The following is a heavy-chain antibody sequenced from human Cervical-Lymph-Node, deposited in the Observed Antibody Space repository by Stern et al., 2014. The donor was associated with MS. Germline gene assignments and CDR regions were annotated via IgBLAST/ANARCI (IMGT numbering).Heavy chain of an antibody. V-gene: IGHV3-53*04. CDR2: IYSGGST. Sequence: EVPLVESGGGLVQPGGSLRLSCAASGFTVSSNYMSWVRQAPGKGLEWVSVIYSGGSTYYADSVKGRFTISRHNSKNTLYLQMNSLRAEDTAVYYCARAFLDSSGGPYAFDIWGQGTMVTVSS. J-gene: IGHJ3*02. D-gene: IGHD3-22*01. CDR1: GFTVSSNY. CDR3: ARAFLDSSGGPYAFDI.